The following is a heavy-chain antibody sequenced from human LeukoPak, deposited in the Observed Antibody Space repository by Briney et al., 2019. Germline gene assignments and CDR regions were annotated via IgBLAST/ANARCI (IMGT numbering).Heavy chain of an antibody. CDR1: GYTFTSYG. V-gene: IGHV1-18*01. CDR2: ISAYNGNT. J-gene: IGHJ4*02. CDR3: ARGHYYDSSGYPFDY. Sequence: ASVKVSCKASGYTFTSYGISWVRQAPGQGLEWMGWISAYNGNTNYAQKLQGRVTMTTDTSTSTAYMELRSLRSEDTAVYYCARGHYYDSSGYPFDYWGQGTLVTVSS. D-gene: IGHD3-22*01.